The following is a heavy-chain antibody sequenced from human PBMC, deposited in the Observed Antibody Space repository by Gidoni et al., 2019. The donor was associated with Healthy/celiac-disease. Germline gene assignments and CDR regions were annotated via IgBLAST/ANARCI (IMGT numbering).Heavy chain of an antibody. Sequence: QVQLVESGGGVVQPGRSLRLSCAASGFTFSSYAMHWVRQAPGKGLEWVAVRSYDGSNKYYADSVKGRFTISRDNSKNTLYLQMNSLRAEDTAVYYCASASITMIVVVTSLDYWGQGTLVTVSS. CDR3: ASASITMIVVVTSLDY. V-gene: IGHV3-30*01. D-gene: IGHD3-22*01. CDR2: RSYDGSNK. J-gene: IGHJ4*02. CDR1: GFTFSSYA.